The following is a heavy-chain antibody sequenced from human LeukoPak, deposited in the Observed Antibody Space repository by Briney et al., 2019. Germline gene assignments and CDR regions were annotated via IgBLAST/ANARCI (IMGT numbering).Heavy chain of an antibody. D-gene: IGHD4-17*01. Sequence: VASVKVSCKASRYTFTDYHMHWVRQAPGQGLEWMGRINPDSGDTHYAQKFQGRVTMTRDTSISTVYMEVTRLRSDDTAVFYCARLGHGEGWFFDLWGRGTLVTVSS. V-gene: IGHV1-2*02. CDR1: RYTFTDYH. CDR2: INPDSGDT. J-gene: IGHJ2*01. CDR3: ARLGHGEGWFFDL.